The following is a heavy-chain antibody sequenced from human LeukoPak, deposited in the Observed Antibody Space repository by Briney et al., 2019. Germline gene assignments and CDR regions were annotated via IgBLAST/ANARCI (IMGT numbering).Heavy chain of an antibody. J-gene: IGHJ4*02. CDR1: GFTFSSYE. D-gene: IGHD1-26*01. V-gene: IGHV3-48*03. CDR2: ISSSGSTI. Sequence: GASLRLSCAASGFTFSSYEMNWVRQAPGKGLEWVSYISSSGSTIYYADSVKGRFTISRDNAKNSLYLQMNSLRAEDTAVYYCARGREGATTHGWGQGTLVTVSS. CDR3: ARGREGATTHG.